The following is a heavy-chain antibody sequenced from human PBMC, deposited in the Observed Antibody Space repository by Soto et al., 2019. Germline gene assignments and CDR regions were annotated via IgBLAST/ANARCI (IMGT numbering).Heavy chain of an antibody. CDR3: ASTREVSYSYFYFFTLAV. D-gene: IGHD2-21*01. V-gene: IGHV1-2*02. CDR2: IPINSGGT. Sequence: ASVKVSCKASGYTFTGYYVHWVRQAPGHGLEWLGWIPINSGGTNYAQSFQGRVTMTRDMSVSTVYMEMTGLSSDDTAVYYCASTREVSYSYFYFFTLAVWGQGTTVTVSS. J-gene: IGHJ6*02. CDR1: GYTFTGYY.